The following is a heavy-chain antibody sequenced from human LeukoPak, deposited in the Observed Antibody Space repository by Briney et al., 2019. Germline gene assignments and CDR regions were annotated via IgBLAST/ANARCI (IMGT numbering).Heavy chain of an antibody. CDR2: IYSGGST. CDR1: GFTLSSNY. D-gene: IGHD6-19*01. CDR3: AKVLPGYSSGCQDY. Sequence: PGGSLRVSCAASGFTLSSNYMSWVRQAPGKGLEWVSVIYSGGSTYYADSVKGRFTISRDNSKNTLYLQMNSLRAEDTAVYYCAKVLPGYSSGCQDYWGQGTLVTVSS. V-gene: IGHV3-66*01. J-gene: IGHJ4*02.